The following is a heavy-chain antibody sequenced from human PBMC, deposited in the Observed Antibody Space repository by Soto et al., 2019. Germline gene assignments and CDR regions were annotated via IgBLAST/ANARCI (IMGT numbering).Heavy chain of an antibody. CDR2: IEESGTT. V-gene: IGHV4-39*02. CDR3: AREGGYVDY. J-gene: IGHJ4*02. Sequence: QLQLKESGPGLVKPSETLSLTCSVSGGPIRSSSHYWGWIRQSPGTGLEWIGSIEESGTTYSNPYLPSRVTVAVDTSKNQYSLTVISVTGADPAIYYCAREGGYVDYWGQGTLVTVSS. CDR1: GGPIRSSSHY. D-gene: IGHD3-16*01.